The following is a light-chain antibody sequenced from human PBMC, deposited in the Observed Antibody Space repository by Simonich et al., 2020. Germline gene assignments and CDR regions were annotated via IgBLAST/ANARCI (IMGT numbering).Light chain of an antibody. CDR1: SSDVGGYNY. CDR2: DVS. CDR3: CSYAGSYTWV. Sequence: QSALTQPRSVSGSPGQSVTISCTGTSSDVGGYNYVSWYQQHPGKAPKLMIYDVSQRPSGVPDRVSGSKSGNTASLTISGLQAEDEADYYCCSYAGSYTWVFGGGTKLTVL. J-gene: IGLJ3*02. V-gene: IGLV2-11*01.